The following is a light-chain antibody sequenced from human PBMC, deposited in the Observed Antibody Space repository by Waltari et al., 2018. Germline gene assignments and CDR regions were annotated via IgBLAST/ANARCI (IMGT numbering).Light chain of an antibody. CDR3: QQLYSYPLT. V-gene: IGKV1-9*01. CDR1: QGISTS. J-gene: IGKJ4*01. Sequence: DIQLTQSPTFLSASVGDTVTITCRAIQGISTSLAWYQQKSGKAPTLLIYVASTLQSAVPSRFSGSGSGTEFSLTISALQPEDFATYYCQQLYSYPLTFGGGTKVEI. CDR2: VAS.